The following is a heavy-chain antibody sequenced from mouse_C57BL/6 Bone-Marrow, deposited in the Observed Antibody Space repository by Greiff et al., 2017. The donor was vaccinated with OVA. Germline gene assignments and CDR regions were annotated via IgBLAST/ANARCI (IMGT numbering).Heavy chain of an antibody. J-gene: IGHJ1*03. CDR3: ARRGSWYFDV. Sequence: QVQLQQSGAELVKPGASVKLSCKASGYTFTSYWMHWVKQRPGQGLEWIGMIHPNSGSTNYNEKFKSKATLTVDKSSSTAYMQLSSLTSEDSAVYYCARRGSWYFDVWGTGTTVTVSS. CDR1: GYTFTSYW. CDR2: IHPNSGST. V-gene: IGHV1-64*01.